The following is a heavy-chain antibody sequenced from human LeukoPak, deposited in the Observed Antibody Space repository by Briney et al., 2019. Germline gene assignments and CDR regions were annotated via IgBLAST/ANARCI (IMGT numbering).Heavy chain of an antibody. V-gene: IGHV1-24*01. J-gene: IGHJ4*02. CDR1: GYTLTEIS. CDR2: FDPEEGEA. Sequence: ASVKVSCKVSGYTLTEISMLWVRQAPGKGLEWLGGFDPEEGEAIYAQKIQGRATMTEETSTDTAYLEPSSLRYEDTAVYYCATGKKGAYNYGSGSLDYWGQRTLVTVSS. CDR3: ATGKKGAYNYGSGSLDY. D-gene: IGHD3-10*01.